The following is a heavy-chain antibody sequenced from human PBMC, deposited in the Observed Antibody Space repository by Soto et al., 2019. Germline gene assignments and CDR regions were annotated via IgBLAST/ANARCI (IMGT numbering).Heavy chain of an antibody. CDR2: ISGNGGTR. D-gene: IGHD5-18*01. CDR3: AKDRVYNYGFYDS. Sequence: EVQLLESGGGLVQPGGSLRLSCAASGFTFSSYAMSWVRQAPGKGLEWVSAISGNGGTRYYADSVKGRFTISRDNSKNTLYLQMNSLRAEDTAVYYCAKDRVYNYGFYDSWGQGTLVIVSS. CDR1: GFTFSSYA. V-gene: IGHV3-23*01. J-gene: IGHJ4*02.